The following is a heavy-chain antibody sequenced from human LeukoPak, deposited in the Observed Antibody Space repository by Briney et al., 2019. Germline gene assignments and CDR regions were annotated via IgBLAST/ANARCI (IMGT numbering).Heavy chain of an antibody. V-gene: IGHV4-31*03. J-gene: IGHJ3*02. Sequence: PSQTLSLTCTVSGGSISSGGYYWSWIRQHPGKGLEWIGYIYYSGSTYYNPSLKSRVTISVDTSKNQFSLKLSSVTAADTAVYYCARERLRLAYYYDSSGQPFPPAFDIWGQGTMVTVPS. D-gene: IGHD3-22*01. CDR1: GGSISSGGYY. CDR2: IYYSGST. CDR3: ARERLRLAYYYDSSGQPFPPAFDI.